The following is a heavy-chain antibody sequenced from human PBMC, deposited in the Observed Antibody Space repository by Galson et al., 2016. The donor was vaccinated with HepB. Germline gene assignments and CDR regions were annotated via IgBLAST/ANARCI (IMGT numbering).Heavy chain of an antibody. J-gene: IGHJ6*02. D-gene: IGHD1-26*01. CDR1: GLAFRTYW. CDR2: IKEDESQK. V-gene: IGHV3-7*04. CDR3: AREDKWDSMDV. Sequence: SLRLSCAASGLAFRTYWMTWVRQVPGKGLEWVANIKEDESQKKYLDSVKGRFTISRDNAKNLLYPQMNSLRDEDTAVYYCAREDKWDSMDVWGQGTTVTVSS.